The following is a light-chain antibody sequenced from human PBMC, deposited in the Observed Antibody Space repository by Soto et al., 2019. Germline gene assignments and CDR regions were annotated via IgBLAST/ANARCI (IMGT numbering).Light chain of an antibody. CDR2: SNN. CDR1: SSNIGSNY. J-gene: IGLJ2*01. Sequence: QAVVTQPPSASGTPGQRVTISCSGSSSNIGSNYVYWYQQLPGTAPKLLMYSNNQRPSGVPDRFSGSKSGTSASLAISGLRSEDEADYYCAAWDDSLSGVVFGGGTKLTVL. V-gene: IGLV1-47*02. CDR3: AAWDDSLSGVV.